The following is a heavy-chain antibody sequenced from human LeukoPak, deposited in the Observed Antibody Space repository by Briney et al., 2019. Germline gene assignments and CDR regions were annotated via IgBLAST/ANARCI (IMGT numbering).Heavy chain of an antibody. D-gene: IGHD5-12*01. CDR3: AKSSSWRQLDY. J-gene: IGHJ4*02. CDR1: GFTFSSYG. V-gene: IGHV3-23*01. CDR2: VSGSGGTT. Sequence: GGSLRLSCAASGFTFSSYGMSWVRQAPGKGLEWVSAVSGSGGTTDYAGSVKGRFTISRDNSKNTLYLQMNSLRAEDTAVYYCAKSSSWRQLDYWGQGTLVTVSS.